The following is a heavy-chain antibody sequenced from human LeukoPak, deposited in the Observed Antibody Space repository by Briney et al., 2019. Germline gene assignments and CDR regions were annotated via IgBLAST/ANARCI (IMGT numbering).Heavy chain of an antibody. J-gene: IGHJ6*03. CDR1: GYTFTSYY. CDR3: ARQAGTRGYYYYYYMDV. Sequence: ASVKVSCKASGYTFTSYYMHWVRQAPGQGLEWMGIINPSGGSTSYAQKFQGRVTMTRDTSTSTVYMELSSLRSEDTAVYYCARQAGTRGYYYYYYMDVWGKGTTVTVSS. V-gene: IGHV1-46*01. CDR2: INPSGGST. D-gene: IGHD3-10*01.